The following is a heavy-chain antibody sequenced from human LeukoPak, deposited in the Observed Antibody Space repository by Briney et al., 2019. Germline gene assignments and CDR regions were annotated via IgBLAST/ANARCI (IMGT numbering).Heavy chain of an antibody. CDR2: INPSSGTT. D-gene: IGHD3-3*01. CDR1: GYTFTGYY. CDR3: ARGPHKRTYDRDNWFDP. V-gene: IGHV1-46*01. Sequence: ASVKVSCKASGYTFTGYYIHWVRQAPGQGLEWMGIINPSSGTTNYAQKFQGRVTMTRDMSTSTVYMELSSLRSEDTAVYYCARGPHKRTYDRDNWFDPWGQGTLVTVSS. J-gene: IGHJ5*02.